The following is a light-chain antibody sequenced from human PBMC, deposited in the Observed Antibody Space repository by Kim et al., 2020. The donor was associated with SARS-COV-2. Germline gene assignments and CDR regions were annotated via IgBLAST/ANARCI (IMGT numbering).Light chain of an antibody. CDR1: SSDVGGYNY. CDR2: EVS. Sequence: QSVLTQPASVSGSPGQSITISCTGTSSDVGGYNYVSWYQQHPGKAPKLMIYEVSKRPSGVSNRFSGSKSGNTASLTISGLQAEDEADYYCSSYTSSSPRVFGTGTKVTVL. CDR3: SSYTSSSPRV. J-gene: IGLJ1*01. V-gene: IGLV2-14*01.